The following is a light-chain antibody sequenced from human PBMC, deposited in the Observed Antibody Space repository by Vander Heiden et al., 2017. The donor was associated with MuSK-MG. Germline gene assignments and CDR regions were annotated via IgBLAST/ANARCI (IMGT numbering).Light chain of an antibody. CDR2: AAS. CDR3: QQTFSTPRT. CDR1: QRVSTS. Sequence: DIQMTQSPSSLSASVGDRVTITCRASQRVSTSLNWYQQKPGKAPKLLIYAASSLQSGVPSRFSGSGSGTDFTLTISGLQFEDSATYYCQQTFSTPRTFGQGTKVEIK. J-gene: IGKJ1*01. V-gene: IGKV1-39*01.